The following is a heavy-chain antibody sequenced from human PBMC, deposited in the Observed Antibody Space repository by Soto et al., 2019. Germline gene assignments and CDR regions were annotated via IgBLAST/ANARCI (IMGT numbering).Heavy chain of an antibody. CDR1: GYTFTSYG. V-gene: IGHV1-18*01. Sequence: ASVKVSCKASGYTFTSYGISWVRQAPGQGLEWMGWISAYNGNTNYAQKLQGRVTMTTDTSTSTAYMELRSLRSDDTAVYYCARVWGYDSSGYYGGFDYWGQGTLVTVSS. D-gene: IGHD3-22*01. J-gene: IGHJ4*02. CDR2: ISAYNGNT. CDR3: ARVWGYDSSGYYGGFDY.